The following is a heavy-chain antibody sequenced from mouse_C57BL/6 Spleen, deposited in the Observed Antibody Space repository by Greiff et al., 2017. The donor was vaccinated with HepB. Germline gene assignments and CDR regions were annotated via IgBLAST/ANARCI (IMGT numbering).Heavy chain of an antibody. J-gene: IGHJ2*01. V-gene: IGHV1-80*01. CDR1: GYAFSSYW. CDR2: IYPGDGDT. CDR3: ARRGDGTTVLGDY. Sequence: QVQLQQSGAELVKPGASVKISCKASGYAFSSYWMNWVKQRPGKGLEWIGQIYPGDGDTNYNGKFKGKATLTADKSSSTAYMQLSSLTSEDSAVYFCARRGDGTTVLGDYWGQGTTLTVSS. D-gene: IGHD1-1*01.